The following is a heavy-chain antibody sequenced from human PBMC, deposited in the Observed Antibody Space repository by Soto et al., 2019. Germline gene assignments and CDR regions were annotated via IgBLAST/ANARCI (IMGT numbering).Heavy chain of an antibody. J-gene: IGHJ4*02. CDR3: ARARGDDFWSGYYYDY. Sequence: EVQLVETGGGLIQPGGSLRLSCAASGFTVSSNYMSWVRQAPGKGLEWVSVIYSGGSTYYADSVKGRFTISRDNSKNTLYLQMNSLRAEDTAVYYCARARGDDFWSGYYYDYWGRGTLVTVSS. V-gene: IGHV3-53*02. D-gene: IGHD3-3*01. CDR1: GFTVSSNY. CDR2: IYSGGST.